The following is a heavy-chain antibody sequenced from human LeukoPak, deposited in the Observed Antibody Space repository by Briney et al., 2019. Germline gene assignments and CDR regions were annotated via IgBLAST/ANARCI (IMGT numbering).Heavy chain of an antibody. V-gene: IGHV3-21*01. J-gene: IGHJ4*02. Sequence: PGGSLRLSCAASGCTCSSYRGNWVRRAPGKGLEWVSSISRSGNYISYADSVKGRFTISRDDAANSLYLQMNSLRVEDTALYYCAREGPSGYSYGCDYWGQGTLVTVSS. D-gene: IGHD5-18*01. CDR3: AREGPSGYSYGCDY. CDR2: ISRSGNYI. CDR1: GCTCSSYR.